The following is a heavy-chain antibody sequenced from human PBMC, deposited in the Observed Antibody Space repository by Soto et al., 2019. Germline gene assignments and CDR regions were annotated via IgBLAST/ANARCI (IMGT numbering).Heavy chain of an antibody. V-gene: IGHV3-33*01. CDR1: GFTFSNYG. D-gene: IGHD2-15*01. CDR2: IWFDGSNK. Sequence: GGSLRLSCAASGFTFSNYGMHWVRQAPGKGLEWVAIIWFDGSNKYYVDSVKGRFTISRDNSKNTLYLQMNSLRAEDTAVYYCARGCSGGTCRNLDCWGQGTLVTVSS. CDR3: ARGCSGGTCRNLDC. J-gene: IGHJ4*02.